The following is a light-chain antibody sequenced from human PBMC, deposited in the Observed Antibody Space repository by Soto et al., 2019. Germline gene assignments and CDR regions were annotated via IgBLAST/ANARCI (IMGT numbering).Light chain of an antibody. CDR2: DVS. V-gene: IGLV2-11*01. Sequence: QSALTQPRSVSGSPGQSVTISCTGTSSDVGRYSFVSWYQQHPGKAPKLIIYDVSKRPSGVPDRFSGSKSGNTASLTISGLQAEDETDYYCSAWDDSVNGPVFGGGTKLTVL. CDR1: SSDVGRYSF. CDR3: SAWDDSVNGPV. J-gene: IGLJ2*01.